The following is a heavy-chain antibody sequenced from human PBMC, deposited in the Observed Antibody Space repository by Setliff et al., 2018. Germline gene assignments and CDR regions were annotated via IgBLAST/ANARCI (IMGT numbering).Heavy chain of an antibody. CDR3: AREGFGDGAFDI. V-gene: IGHV4-39*07. Sequence: PSETLSLTCTVSGAYISSSFYYWGWIRQPPGKGLEWIGSIYYSGSTNYNPSLKSRVTISADTSKNQFSLKLSSVTAADTAVYYCAREGFGDGAFDIWGQGTMVTVSS. D-gene: IGHD3-10*01. CDR2: IYYSGST. J-gene: IGHJ3*02. CDR1: GAYISSSFYY.